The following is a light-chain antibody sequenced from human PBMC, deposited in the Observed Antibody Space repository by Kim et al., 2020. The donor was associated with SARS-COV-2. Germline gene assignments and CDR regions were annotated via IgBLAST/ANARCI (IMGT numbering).Light chain of an antibody. Sequence: ALGQTVTITCQGDSLRGYYASWFRQKSGQAPILVIYGDKNRPSGIPDRFSGSGSGITASLTITGAQAEDEADYYCNSRDSSGNHVLFGGGTKLTVL. J-gene: IGLJ3*02. V-gene: IGLV3-19*01. CDR3: NSRDSSGNHVL. CDR2: GDK. CDR1: SLRGYY.